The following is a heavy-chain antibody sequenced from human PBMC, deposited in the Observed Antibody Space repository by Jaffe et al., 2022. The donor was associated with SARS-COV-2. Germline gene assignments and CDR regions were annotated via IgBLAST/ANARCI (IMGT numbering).Heavy chain of an antibody. Sequence: QVQLVESGGGVVQPGRSLRLSCAASGFSINTYGMHWVRQAPGKGLEWVAVIWYDGNNKYYADSVKGRFSISRDNSKNTLYLQMNSLRAEDTAMYFCARLGFGDNAWDWFDPWGQGTLVTVSS. CDR1: GFSINTYG. J-gene: IGHJ5*02. D-gene: IGHD4-17*01. CDR2: IWYDGNNK. CDR3: ARLGFGDNAWDWFDP. V-gene: IGHV3-33*01.